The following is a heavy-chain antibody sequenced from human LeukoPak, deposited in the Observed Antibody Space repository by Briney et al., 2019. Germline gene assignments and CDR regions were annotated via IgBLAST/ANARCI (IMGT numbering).Heavy chain of an antibody. V-gene: IGHV1-18*01. CDR1: GYTFTGYA. CDR2: ISAYNGNT. D-gene: IGHD5-12*01. CDR3: AREGGIVATTAFDY. J-gene: IGHJ4*02. Sequence: ASVKVSCKASGYTFTGYAFSWVRQAPGQGLEWIGWISAYNGNTNYAQRLQGRVTVTTDTSTSTAYMELRSLTSDDTAIYYCAREGGIVATTAFDYWGQGALVTVSS.